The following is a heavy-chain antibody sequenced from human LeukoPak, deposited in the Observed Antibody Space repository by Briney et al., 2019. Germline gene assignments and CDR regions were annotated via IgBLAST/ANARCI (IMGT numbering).Heavy chain of an antibody. CDR2: IYYSGST. D-gene: IGHD6-6*01. J-gene: IGHJ4*02. CDR3: ARKGDSIAARPFDY. Sequence: SETLSLTCTVSGGSISSSSYYWGWIRQPPGKGLEWIGSIYYSGSTYYNPSLKSRVTISVDTSKNQFSLKLSSVTAADTAVHYCARKGDSIAARPFDYWGQGTLVTVSS. V-gene: IGHV4-39*01. CDR1: GGSISSSSYY.